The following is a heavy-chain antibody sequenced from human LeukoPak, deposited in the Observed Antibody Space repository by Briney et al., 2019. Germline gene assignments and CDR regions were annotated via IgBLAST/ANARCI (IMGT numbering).Heavy chain of an antibody. J-gene: IGHJ4*02. CDR3: ARSGPGDY. V-gene: IGHV4-61*02. CDR2: IYTSGST. D-gene: IGHD7-27*01. Sequence: SQTLSLTCTVSGGSISSGSYYWSWIRQPAGKGLEWIGRIYTSGSTNYNPSLNSRVTISVDTSKNQFSLKLSSVTAADTAVYYCARSGPGDYWGQGTLVTVSS. CDR1: GGSISSGSYY.